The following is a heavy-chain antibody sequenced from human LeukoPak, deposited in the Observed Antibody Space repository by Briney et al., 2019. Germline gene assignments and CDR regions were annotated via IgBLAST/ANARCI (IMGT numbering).Heavy chain of an antibody. CDR3: ARDTDSSGYFRWFDP. J-gene: IGHJ5*02. D-gene: IGHD3-22*01. CDR2: IIPILGIA. CDR1: GGTFSSYT. V-gene: IGHV1-69*04. Sequence: ASVTVSCTASGGTFSSYTISWVRQAPGQGLEWMGRIIPILGIANYAQKFQGRVTITADKSTSTAYMELSSLRSEDTAVYYCARDTDSSGYFRWFDPWGQGTLVTVSS.